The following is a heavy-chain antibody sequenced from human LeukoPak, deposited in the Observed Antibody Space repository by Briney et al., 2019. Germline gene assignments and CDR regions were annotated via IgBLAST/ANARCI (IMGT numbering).Heavy chain of an antibody. D-gene: IGHD5-18*01. Sequence: HPGGSLRLSCAASGFTFSTYAMSWVRQAPGKGLEWVSAISGSGGSTYYADSVKGRFTISRDNSKNTLYLQMNSLRAEDTAVYYCAKGSESGYSYGYSYYYMDVWGKGTTVTVSS. CDR2: ISGSGGST. V-gene: IGHV3-23*01. J-gene: IGHJ6*03. CDR1: GFTFSTYA. CDR3: AKGSESGYSYGYSYYYMDV.